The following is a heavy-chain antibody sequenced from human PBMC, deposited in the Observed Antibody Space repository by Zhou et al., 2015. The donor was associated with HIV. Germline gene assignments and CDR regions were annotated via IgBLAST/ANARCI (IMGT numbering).Heavy chain of an antibody. CDR2: IIPIFGTA. CDR3: ARVVLELGYFDL. Sequence: QVQLVQSGAEVKKPGSSVKVSCKASGGTFSSYAISWVRQAPGQGLEWMGGIIPIFGTANYAQKFQGRVTMTRDTSISTAYMELSRLRSDDTAVYYCARVVLELGYFDLWGRGTLVTVSS. CDR1: GGTFSSYA. D-gene: IGHD1-7*01. V-gene: IGHV1-69*06. J-gene: IGHJ2*01.